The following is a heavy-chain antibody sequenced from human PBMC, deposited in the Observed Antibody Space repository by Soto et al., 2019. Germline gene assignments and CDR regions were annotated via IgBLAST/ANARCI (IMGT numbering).Heavy chain of an antibody. V-gene: IGHV3-30*09. J-gene: IGHJ4*02. CDR3: ARGLQVFDY. CDR1: GFGLTVYS. Sequence: QVQLVESGGGVVQPGRSLRLSCRISGFGLTVYSMNWVRQAPGKGLEWVAVMQPDGVTKNDADSVQGRFVISGDNYKNTLYLEMDSLTHEDTAIYYCARGLQVFDYWGQGTLVTVSS. CDR2: MQPDGVTK.